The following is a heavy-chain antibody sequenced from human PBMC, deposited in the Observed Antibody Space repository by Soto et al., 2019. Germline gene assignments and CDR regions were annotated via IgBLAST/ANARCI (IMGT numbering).Heavy chain of an antibody. V-gene: IGHV3-33*01. D-gene: IGHD6-19*01. Sequence: GGSLRLSCAASGFTFSSYGMHWVRQAPCKGLEWVAVIWYDGSNKYYADSVKGRFTISRDNSKNTLYMQMNSLRAEDTAVYYRAGETNAGYSSGWLSYWGQGTLVTVSS. CDR1: GFTFSSYG. J-gene: IGHJ4*02. CDR2: IWYDGSNK. CDR3: AGETNAGYSSGWLSY.